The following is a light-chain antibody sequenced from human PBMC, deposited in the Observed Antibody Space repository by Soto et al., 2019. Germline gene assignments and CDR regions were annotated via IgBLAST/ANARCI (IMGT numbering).Light chain of an antibody. CDR3: MQALQSPPWT. V-gene: IGKV2-28*01. Sequence: IVMTQSPLSLPVTPGEPSSISCRSSQSLLHSNGYNYLDWYLQKPGQSPQLLTYLGSNRASGDPDRFSGSGSGTDFTLKISRVESEDVGVYYRMQALQSPPWTFGQGTKVEIK. CDR1: QSLLHSNGYNY. CDR2: LGS. J-gene: IGKJ1*01.